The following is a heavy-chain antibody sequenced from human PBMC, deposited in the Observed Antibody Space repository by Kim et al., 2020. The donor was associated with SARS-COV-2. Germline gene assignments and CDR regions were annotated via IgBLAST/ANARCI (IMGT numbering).Heavy chain of an antibody. D-gene: IGHD4-17*01. CDR1: GFTFSDYY. CDR2: ISSSSSYT. V-gene: IGHV3-11*03. J-gene: IGHJ2*01. Sequence: GGSLRLSCAASGFTFSDYYMSWIRQAPGKGLEWVSYISSSSSYTNYADSVKGRFTISRDNAKNSLYLQMNSLRAEDTAVYYCARPGGDYGDLPLSVPGPLDLWGRGTLVTVSS. CDR3: ARPGGDYGDLPLSVPGPLDL.